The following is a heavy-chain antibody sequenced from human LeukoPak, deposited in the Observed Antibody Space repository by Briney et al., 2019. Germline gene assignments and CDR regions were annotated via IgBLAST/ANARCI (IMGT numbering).Heavy chain of an antibody. D-gene: IGHD3-9*01. CDR2: INPSGGST. CDR1: GYTFTNYY. V-gene: IGHV1-46*01. J-gene: IGHJ4*02. Sequence: ASVTVSFTSSGYTFTNYYIDWVRQAPGQGLEWMGVINPSGGSTRYAQKFQGRVTMTGDTSTRTVYMELSSLTSADTAVYYCARGTIDDYWGQGTPVTVSS. CDR3: ARGTIDDY.